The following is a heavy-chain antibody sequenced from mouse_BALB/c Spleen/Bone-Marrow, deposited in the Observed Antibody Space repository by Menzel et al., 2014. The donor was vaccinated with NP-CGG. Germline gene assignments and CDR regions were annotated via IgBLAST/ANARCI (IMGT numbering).Heavy chain of an antibody. CDR2: INPSSGYT. CDR1: GYTFTSYT. V-gene: IGHV1-4*02. J-gene: IGHJ3*01. CDR3: AYWDLAY. Sequence: VQLQESAAELARPGASVKMSCKASGYTFTSYTMHWVKQRPGQGLEWIGYINPSSGYTEYNQKFKDKSTLTADKSSSTAYMQLSSLTSEDSAVYYCAYWDLAYWGQGTLVTVSA. D-gene: IGHD4-1*01.